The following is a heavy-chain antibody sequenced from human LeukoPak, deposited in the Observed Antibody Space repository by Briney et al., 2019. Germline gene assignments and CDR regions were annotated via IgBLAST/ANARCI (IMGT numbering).Heavy chain of an antibody. J-gene: IGHJ5*02. CDR3: ARGLAVAGDGSWFDP. V-gene: IGHV3-48*03. CDR2: ISSSGSTT. CDR1: GFTFSSYE. D-gene: IGHD6-19*01. Sequence: GGSLRLSCAASGFTFSSYEMNWVRQAPGKGLEWVSYISSSGSTTYYADSVKGRFTISGDNAKNSLYLQMNSLRAEDTAVYYCARGLAVAGDGSWFDPWGQGTLVTVSS.